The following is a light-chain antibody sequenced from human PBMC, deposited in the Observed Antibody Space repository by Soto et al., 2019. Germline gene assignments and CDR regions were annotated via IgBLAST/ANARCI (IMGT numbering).Light chain of an antibody. CDR1: TRDVGGYNY. CDR2: DVS. J-gene: IGLJ2*01. V-gene: IGLV2-8*01. Sequence: QSALTQPPSASGSPGQSVAISCTGTTRDVGGYNYVSWYQQHPGKAPKLIIYDVSKRPSGVPDRFSGSKSGNTASLTVSGLQGEDEADYYCSSYVASNTLAFGGGTQLTVL. CDR3: SSYVASNTLA.